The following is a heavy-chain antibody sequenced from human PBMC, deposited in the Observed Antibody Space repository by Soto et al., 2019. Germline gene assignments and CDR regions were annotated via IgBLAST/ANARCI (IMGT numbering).Heavy chain of an antibody. D-gene: IGHD2-15*01. J-gene: IGHJ5*02. Sequence: EVQLLESGGGLVQPGGSLRLSCAASGFPFSSRAMSWVRQAPGKGLEWVSAISGSGTITYYADSVKGRFTIARDTSKNTRYLQTNGLRADDTAVYYCAEWARYCSGADCRAWGQGTLVPVSS. V-gene: IGHV3-23*01. CDR1: GFPFSSRA. CDR3: AEWARYCSGADCRA. CDR2: ISGSGTIT.